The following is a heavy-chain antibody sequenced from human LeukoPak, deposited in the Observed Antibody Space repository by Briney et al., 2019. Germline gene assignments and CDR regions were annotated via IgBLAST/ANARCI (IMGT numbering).Heavy chain of an antibody. Sequence: GASLRLSCSASGFTFSSYAMHWIRQAPGKGLEYVSAISSNGGSTYYADSVKGRFTISRDNSKNTLYLQMSSLRAEDTAVYFCAKYSGSYYYPPNWDSWGQGTLVTVSS. CDR1: GFTFSSYA. CDR2: ISSNGGST. J-gene: IGHJ4*02. V-gene: IGHV3-64D*06. CDR3: AKYSGSYYYPPNWDS. D-gene: IGHD1-26*01.